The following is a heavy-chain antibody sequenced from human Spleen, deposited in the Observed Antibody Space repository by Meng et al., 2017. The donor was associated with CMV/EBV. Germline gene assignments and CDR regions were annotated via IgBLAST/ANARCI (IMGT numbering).Heavy chain of an antibody. Sequence: ASVKVSCKASGCTFTNYYMHWVRQAPGQGLEWVGIFIPTDNSTSSAQKFQGRVTMTRDTSTSTVYMELSSLRSEDTAVYYCARDYSGFWSGGYDYWGQGTLVTVSS. CDR2: FIPTDNST. CDR1: GCTFTNYY. J-gene: IGHJ4*02. CDR3: ARDYSGFWSGGYDY. D-gene: IGHD3-3*01. V-gene: IGHV1-46*01.